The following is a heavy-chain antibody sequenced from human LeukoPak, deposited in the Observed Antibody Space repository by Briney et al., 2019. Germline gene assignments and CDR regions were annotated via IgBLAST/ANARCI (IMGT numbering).Heavy chain of an antibody. CDR1: GYTFTAYY. CDR2: IHPNSGGT. J-gene: IGHJ4*02. CDR3: AREGRPSGYDF. D-gene: IGHD6-25*01. Sequence: ASVKVSCKASGYTFTAYYIHWVRQAPGQGLEWMGWIHPNSGGTNSAQKFQGRVTMTRDTSISTAYMELSRLRSDDTAVYYCAREGRPSGYDFWGQGTLVTGSS. V-gene: IGHV1-2*02.